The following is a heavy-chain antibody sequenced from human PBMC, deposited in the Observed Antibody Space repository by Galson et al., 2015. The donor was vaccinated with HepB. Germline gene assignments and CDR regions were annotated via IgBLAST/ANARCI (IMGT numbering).Heavy chain of an antibody. J-gene: IGHJ4*02. Sequence: QSGAEVKKPGESLKISCKGSGYSFTNYWIGWVRQMSGKGLGWMGIIYVGDSDTRYSPSFQGQVTISADKSIRTAYLQWSSLKASDTAMYYCARHFRDGYNPFDYWGQGTLVTVSS. CDR3: ARHFRDGYNPFDY. V-gene: IGHV5-51*01. CDR2: IYVGDSDT. D-gene: IGHD5-24*01. CDR1: GYSFTNYW.